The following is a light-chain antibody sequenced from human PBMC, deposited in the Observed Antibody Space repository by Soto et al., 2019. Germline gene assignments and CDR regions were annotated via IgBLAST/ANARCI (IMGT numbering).Light chain of an antibody. CDR3: QQYGTSRWT. CDR2: GAS. V-gene: IGKV3-20*01. J-gene: IGKJ2*02. Sequence: ESVLTQSPGTLSLSPGEGATLSCRASQSVSSSSLAWYQQKPGQAPRLLIYGASNRATGIPDRFSGSGSGTDFTLTISRLEPEDFVVYYCQQYGTSRWTFGQGTKLEIK. CDR1: QSVSSSS.